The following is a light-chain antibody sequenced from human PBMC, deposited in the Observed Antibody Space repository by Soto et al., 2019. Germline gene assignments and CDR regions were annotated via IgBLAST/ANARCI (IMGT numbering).Light chain of an antibody. V-gene: IGLV2-14*01. CDR2: EVN. Sequence: QSALTQPASVSGSPRQSITISCTGTSSDVGGYTYVSWYQQHPGKAPKLMIYEVNKRPSGVSNRFSGSKSGNTASLTISGLQAEDEADYYCSSYTSSSTLVFGTGTKVTVL. CDR1: SSDVGGYTY. CDR3: SSYTSSSTLV. J-gene: IGLJ1*01.